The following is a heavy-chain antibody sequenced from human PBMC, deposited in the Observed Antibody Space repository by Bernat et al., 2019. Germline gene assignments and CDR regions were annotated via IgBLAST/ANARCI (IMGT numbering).Heavy chain of an antibody. CDR3: ARDRRPAPDFWSVPEVSIDY. CDR2: ISYDGSNK. D-gene: IGHD3-3*01. Sequence: QVQLVESGGGVVQPGRSLRLSCAASGFTFSSYAMHWVRQAPGKGLEWVAVISYDGSNKYYADSVKGRFTISRDNSKNTLYLQMNSLRAEDTAVYYGARDRRPAPDFWSVPEVSIDYWGQGTLVTVSS. J-gene: IGHJ4*02. V-gene: IGHV3-30-3*01. CDR1: GFTFSSYA.